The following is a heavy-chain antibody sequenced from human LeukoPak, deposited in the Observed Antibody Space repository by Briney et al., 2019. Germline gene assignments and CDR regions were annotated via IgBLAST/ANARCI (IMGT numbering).Heavy chain of an antibody. V-gene: IGHV4-38-2*01. CDR1: GFTFSSYE. Sequence: GSLRLSCAASGFTFSSYEMNWVRQAPGKGLEWIGSIYHSGSTYYNPSLKSRVTISVDTSKNQFSLKLSSVTAADTAVYYCARHARAGYDFWSGTSHDWGQGTLVTVSS. D-gene: IGHD3-3*01. CDR2: IYHSGST. CDR3: ARHARAGYDFWSGTSHD. J-gene: IGHJ4*02.